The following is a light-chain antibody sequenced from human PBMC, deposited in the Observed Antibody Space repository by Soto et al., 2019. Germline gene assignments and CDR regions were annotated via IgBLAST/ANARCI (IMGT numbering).Light chain of an antibody. J-gene: IGKJ5*01. CDR1: QGISNY. CDR2: AAS. V-gene: IGKV1-27*01. CDR3: QTYNSAPPVR. Sequence: DIQMTQSPSSLSASVGDRVTITCRASQGISNYLAWYQQKPGKVPKLLIYAASTLQSGVPSRFSGSGSGTDFTLTLSSLQPEDVANYYRQTYNSAPPVRFGKGTRLEI.